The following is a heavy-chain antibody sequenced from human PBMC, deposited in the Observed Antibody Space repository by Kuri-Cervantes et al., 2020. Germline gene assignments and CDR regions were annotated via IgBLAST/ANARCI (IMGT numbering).Heavy chain of an antibody. V-gene: IGHV1-2*02. D-gene: IGHD3-3*01. CDR1: GYTFTGYY. J-gene: IGHJ6*02. CDR2: INPNSGGT. CDR3: ARDGFFGVVEYYYYGMDV. Sequence: ASVKVSCKASGYTFTGYYTHWVRQAPGQGLEWMGWINPNSGGTNYAQKFQGRVTMTRDTSISTAYMELSSLRSEDTAVYYCARDGFFGVVEYYYYGMDVWGQGTTVTVSS.